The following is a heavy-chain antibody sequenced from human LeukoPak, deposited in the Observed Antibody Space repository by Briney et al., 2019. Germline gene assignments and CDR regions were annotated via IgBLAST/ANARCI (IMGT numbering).Heavy chain of an antibody. Sequence: ASVKVSCKASGYTFSDYIINWVRQAPGQGLEWMGWINPNSGGTNYAQKFQGRVTMTRDTSISTAYMELSRLRSDDTAVYYCARDSDGYNPLYYFDYWGQGTLVTVSS. V-gene: IGHV1-2*02. CDR3: ARDSDGYNPLYYFDY. CDR1: GYTFSDYI. CDR2: INPNSGGT. J-gene: IGHJ4*02. D-gene: IGHD5-24*01.